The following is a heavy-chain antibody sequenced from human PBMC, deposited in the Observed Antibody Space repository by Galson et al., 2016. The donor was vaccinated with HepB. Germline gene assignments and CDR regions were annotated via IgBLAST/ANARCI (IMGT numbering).Heavy chain of an antibody. CDR3: ARVGRTAYGMDV. CDR2: TYYRSKWYN. D-gene: IGHD2-21*02. J-gene: IGHJ6*02. CDR1: GDSVSSNSAA. V-gene: IGHV6-1*01. Sequence: CAISGDSVSSNSAAWNWIRKSPSRGLEWLGRTYYRSKWYNDYAVSVKSRITINADTSKNQFSLQLNSVTPEDTAVYYCARVGRTAYGMDVWGQGTTVIVSS.